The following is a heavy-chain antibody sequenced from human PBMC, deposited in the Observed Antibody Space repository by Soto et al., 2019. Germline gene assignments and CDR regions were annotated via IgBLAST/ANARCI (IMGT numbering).Heavy chain of an antibody. CDR3: AKSAGGYCSTTTCAGNFGYFDL. CDR2: ISGSGDST. CDR1: GFTFSSYA. D-gene: IGHD2-2*01. J-gene: IGHJ2*01. V-gene: IGHV3-23*01. Sequence: EVQLLESGGGLVQPGGSLRLSCAASGFTFSSYAMSWVRQAPGKGLEWVSGISGSGDSTYYADSVEGRFTISRDNSKSTLYRQMNSLRADDTAVYYCAKSAGGYCSTTTCAGNFGYFDLWGRGTLVTVSS.